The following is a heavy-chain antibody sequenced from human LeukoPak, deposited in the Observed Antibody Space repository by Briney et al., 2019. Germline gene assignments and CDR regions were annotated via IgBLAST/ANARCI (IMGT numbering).Heavy chain of an antibody. J-gene: IGHJ4*02. V-gene: IGHV3-23*05. CDR3: ARRAGAYSHPYDY. Sequence: GGSLRLSCAASGFPFTTYAMSWVRQAPGKGLEWVSFIYSGTTHYSDSVKGRFTISRDNSKNTLYLQMNSLRAEDTAVYYCARRAGAYSHPYDYWGQGTLVTVSS. CDR2: IYSGTT. CDR1: GFPFTTYA. D-gene: IGHD4/OR15-4a*01.